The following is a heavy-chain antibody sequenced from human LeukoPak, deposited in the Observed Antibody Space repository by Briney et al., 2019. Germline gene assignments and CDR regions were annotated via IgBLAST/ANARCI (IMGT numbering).Heavy chain of an antibody. Sequence: PSETLSLTCAVYGGSFSGYYWSWIRQPPGKGLEWIGEINHSGSTNYNPSLKSRVTISVDTSKNQFSLKLSSVTAADTAVYYCARGGWLQSHFDYWGQGTLVTVSS. D-gene: IGHD5-12*01. CDR2: INHSGST. V-gene: IGHV4-34*01. CDR1: GGSFSGYY. CDR3: ARGGWLQSHFDY. J-gene: IGHJ4*02.